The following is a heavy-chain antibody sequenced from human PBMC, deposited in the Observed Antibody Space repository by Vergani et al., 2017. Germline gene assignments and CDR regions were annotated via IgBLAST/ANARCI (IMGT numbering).Heavy chain of an antibody. Sequence: EVQLLESGGGLVQPGGSLRLSCEASGFSFRNYAMTWVRQAPGKGLEWVSIISDNGGTTYYADSVKGRFTISRDNSKDTLYLQMNSLRAEDTAVYYCARDRVDIVATTTYYYYYYGMDVWGQGTTVTVSS. CDR1: GFSFRNYA. D-gene: IGHD5-12*01. CDR2: ISDNGGTT. V-gene: IGHV3-23*01. CDR3: ARDRVDIVATTTYYYYYYGMDV. J-gene: IGHJ6*02.